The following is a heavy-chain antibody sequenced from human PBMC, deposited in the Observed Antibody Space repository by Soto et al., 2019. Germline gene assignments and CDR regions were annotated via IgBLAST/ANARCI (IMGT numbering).Heavy chain of an antibody. CDR1: GFTFSSYA. D-gene: IGHD3-9*01. CDR3: AKEGLTYYDILTGYSIEGNFDY. Sequence: GGSLRLSCAASGFTFSSYAMSWVRQAPGKGLEWVSAISGSGGSTYYADSVKGRFTISRDNSKNTLYLQMNSLRAEDTAVYYCAKEGLTYYDILTGYSIEGNFDYWGQGTLVTVSS. J-gene: IGHJ4*02. CDR2: ISGSGGST. V-gene: IGHV3-23*01.